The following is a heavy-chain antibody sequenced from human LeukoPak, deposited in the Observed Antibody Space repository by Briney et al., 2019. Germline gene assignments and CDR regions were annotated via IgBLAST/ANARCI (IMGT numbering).Heavy chain of an antibody. CDR2: INWNGGST. V-gene: IGHV3-20*04. CDR3: AKEGEATPSYYFDY. D-gene: IGHD1-26*01. CDR1: GFTFDDYG. J-gene: IGHJ4*02. Sequence: PGGSLRLSCAASGFTFDDYGMSWVRQAPGKGLEWVSGINWNGGSTGYADSVKGRFTISRDNAKNSLYLQMNSLRAEDTAVYYCAKEGEATPSYYFDYWGQGTLVTVSS.